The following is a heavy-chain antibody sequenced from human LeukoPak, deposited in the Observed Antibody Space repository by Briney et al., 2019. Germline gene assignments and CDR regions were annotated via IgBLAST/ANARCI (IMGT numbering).Heavy chain of an antibody. CDR3: ARDDSSSWYYYYYGMDV. CDR2: IRSDGGST. V-gene: IGHV3-64*01. Sequence: PGGSLRLSCAASGFAFSNYAMHWVRQTPGKGLEYLSGIRSDGGSTFYANSVKGRFTISRDNSKNTLYLQMGSLRVEDTAVYYCARDDSSSWYYYYYGMDVWGQGTTVTVSS. CDR1: GFAFSNYA. D-gene: IGHD6-13*01. J-gene: IGHJ6*02.